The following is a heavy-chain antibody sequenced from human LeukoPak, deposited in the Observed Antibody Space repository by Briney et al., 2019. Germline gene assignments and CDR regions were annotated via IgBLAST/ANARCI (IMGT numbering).Heavy chain of an antibody. CDR3: ARDRGGRDAFDI. V-gene: IGHV4-59*01. CDR1: GGSISSYY. D-gene: IGHD3-10*01. J-gene: IGHJ3*02. Sequence: PLETLSLTCTVSGGSISSYYWSWIRQPPGKGLEWIGYIYYSGSTSYNPSLKSRVTISVDTSKNQFSLKLSSVTAADTAVYYCARDRGGRDAFDIWGQGTMVTVSS. CDR2: IYYSGST.